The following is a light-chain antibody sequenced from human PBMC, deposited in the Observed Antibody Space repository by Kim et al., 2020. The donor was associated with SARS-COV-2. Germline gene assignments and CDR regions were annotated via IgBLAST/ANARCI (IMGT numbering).Light chain of an antibody. CDR1: SSDVGGYNY. J-gene: IGLJ3*02. Sequence: QSITFSCTGTSSDVGGYNYVSWYQHRPGKAPKLMIYDVNKRPSGVSNRFSGSKSGNTASLTISGLQTEDEGDYYCSSYTSNSTFGVFGGGTQLTVL. V-gene: IGLV2-14*03. CDR3: SSYTSNSTFGV. CDR2: DVN.